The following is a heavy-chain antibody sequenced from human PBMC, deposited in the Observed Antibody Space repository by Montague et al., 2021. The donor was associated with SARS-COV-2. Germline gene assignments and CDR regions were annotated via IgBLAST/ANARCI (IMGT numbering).Heavy chain of an antibody. V-gene: IGHV2-5*01. CDR3: AHRPSHDSSGYYRDY. Sequence: PALVKPTQTLTLTCTFSGFSLSTSGVGVGWIRQPPGKALEWLGIIYWNDDKRYSPSLKNRLTITKDTSKNQVVLTMTNMDPVDTATYYCAHRPSHDSSGYYRDYWGQGTLVTVSS. CDR1: GFSLSTSGVG. D-gene: IGHD3-22*01. J-gene: IGHJ4*02. CDR2: IYWNDDK.